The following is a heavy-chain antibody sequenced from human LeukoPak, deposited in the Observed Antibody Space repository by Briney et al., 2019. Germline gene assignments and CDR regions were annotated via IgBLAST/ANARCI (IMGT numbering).Heavy chain of an antibody. D-gene: IGHD2-15*01. CDR3: ARDLKDIVVVVAATHFGY. CDR1: GYTFTSYG. CDR2: ISAYNGNT. Sequence: ASVKVSCKASGYTFTSYGISWVRQAPGQGLEWMGWISAYNGNTNYAQKLQGRVTMTTDTSTSTAYMELRSLRSDDTAVYYCARDLKDIVVVVAATHFGYWGQGTLVTVSS. J-gene: IGHJ4*02. V-gene: IGHV1-18*01.